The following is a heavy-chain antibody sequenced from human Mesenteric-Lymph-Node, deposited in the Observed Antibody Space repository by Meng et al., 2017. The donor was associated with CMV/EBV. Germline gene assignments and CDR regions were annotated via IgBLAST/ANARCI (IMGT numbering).Heavy chain of an antibody. D-gene: IGHD3-3*01. CDR1: GFTFIDYS. J-gene: IGHJ5*02. CDR2: ISPYTGNT. V-gene: IGHV1-18*01. CDR3: ARDLGIILLIGTRGFDP. Sequence: ASVKVSCKASGFTFIDYSITWVRQAPGRGLEWMGWISPYTGNTNYAQNLQGRVTMTTDTSTSTAYMELRSLRSDDTAVYYCARDLGIILLIGTRGFDPWGQGTLVTVSS.